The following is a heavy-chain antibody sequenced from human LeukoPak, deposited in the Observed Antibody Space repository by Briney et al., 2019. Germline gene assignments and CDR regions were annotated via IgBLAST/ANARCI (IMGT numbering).Heavy chain of an antibody. Sequence: SETVSLICTVSGVSISNNYYYWAWIRQPPGKGLEMIGYVHYTGSTFYNSSLKSRVTISADTSQNQFSLSLTSVTAADTAVYYCATLGLLRGAGFNLATHFDFWGQGTLVTFSS. D-gene: IGHD1-26*01. V-gene: IGHV4-39*01. CDR2: VHYTGST. CDR1: GVSISNNYYY. CDR3: ATLGLLRGAGFNLATHFDF. J-gene: IGHJ4*02.